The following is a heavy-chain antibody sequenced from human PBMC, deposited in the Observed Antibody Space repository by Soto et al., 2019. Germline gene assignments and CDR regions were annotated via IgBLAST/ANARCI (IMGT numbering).Heavy chain of an antibody. CDR3: ARVGYCSSTSSYADYYYYMDV. D-gene: IGHD2-2*01. Sequence: QVQLQQWGAGLLKPSETQSLTCAVYGGSFSGYYWSWIRQPPGKGLEWIGEIYHSGSTNYNPSLKSRVTISVDTSKNQFSLKLSSVTAADTAVYYCARVGYCSSTSSYADYYYYMDVWGKGTTVTVSS. J-gene: IGHJ6*03. CDR2: IYHSGST. CDR1: GGSFSGYY. V-gene: IGHV4-34*01.